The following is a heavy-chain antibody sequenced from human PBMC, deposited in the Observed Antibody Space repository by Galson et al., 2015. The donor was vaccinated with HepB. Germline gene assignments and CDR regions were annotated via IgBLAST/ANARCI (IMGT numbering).Heavy chain of an antibody. V-gene: IGHV3-7*01. CDR1: GFTFSNYW. CDR2: INQDGNGE. CDR3: ARGATDSAYRPFGP. J-gene: IGHJ5*02. D-gene: IGHD1-1*01. Sequence: SLRLSCAASGFTFSNYWMSWVRQVPGKGLEWVANINQDGNGEYSLASVKGRFTISRDNAKSSLYLQMNSLTAEDTAVYYCARGATDSAYRPFGPWGQGTLVAVSS.